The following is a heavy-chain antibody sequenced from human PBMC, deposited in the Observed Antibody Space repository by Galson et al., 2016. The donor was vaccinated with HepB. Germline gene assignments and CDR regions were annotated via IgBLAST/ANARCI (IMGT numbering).Heavy chain of an antibody. D-gene: IGHD3-10*01. V-gene: IGHV1-69*06. Sequence: SVKVSCKVFGGTLSSYALTXXXQAXXQGLXXMGXXSPMFGXEXYAHKXXGRVTITVDKSTNTAYMELSSLRSEDTAVYYCASHTRGQYGSGRHEFDYWGQGTLXTVSS. J-gene: IGHJ4*02. CDR2: XSPMFGXE. CDR3: ASHTRGQYGSGRHEFDY. CDR1: GGTLSSYA.